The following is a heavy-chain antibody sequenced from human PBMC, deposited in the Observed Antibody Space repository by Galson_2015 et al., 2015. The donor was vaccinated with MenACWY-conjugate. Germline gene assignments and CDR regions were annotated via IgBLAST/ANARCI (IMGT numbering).Heavy chain of an antibody. D-gene: IGHD6-13*01. J-gene: IGHJ5*02. CDR1: GFTFSSYA. Sequence: SLRLSCAASGFTFSSYAMNWVRQAPGKGLEWVSAISGSGDSTYYADSVKGRFTISRDNAKNTLYLQMNSLRAEDTAVYYCARGGQGLEAAEDNWFDPWGQGTLVTVSS. CDR2: ISGSGDST. V-gene: IGHV3-23*01. CDR3: ARGGQGLEAAEDNWFDP.